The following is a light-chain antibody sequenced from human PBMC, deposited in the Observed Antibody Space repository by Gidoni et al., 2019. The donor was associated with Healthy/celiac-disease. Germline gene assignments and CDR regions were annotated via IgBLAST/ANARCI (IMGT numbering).Light chain of an antibody. Sequence: DIQMTQSPSSVSASVGDRVTITCRASQDISRWLAWYQQKPGKAPKLLIDASSTLQSGVPSRFSGSGSGTDFTLTINSLQPEDFATYYCQQANSFPITFGQGTRLEI. V-gene: IGKV1D-12*01. CDR1: QDISRW. J-gene: IGKJ5*01. CDR3: QQANSFPIT. CDR2: ASS.